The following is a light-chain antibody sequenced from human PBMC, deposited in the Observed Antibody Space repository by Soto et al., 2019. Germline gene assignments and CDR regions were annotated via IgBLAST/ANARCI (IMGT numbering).Light chain of an antibody. Sequence: EIVLTQSPGTLSLSPGERATLSCRASQSVSSNNLAWYQQRPGQAPRVVIYGASTRATGIPERFSGSGSGTDFTLTISRLEPEDSAVYYCQHNGRSFGQGTRLEIK. CDR3: QHNGRS. V-gene: IGKV3-20*01. CDR2: GAS. J-gene: IGKJ5*01. CDR1: QSVSSNN.